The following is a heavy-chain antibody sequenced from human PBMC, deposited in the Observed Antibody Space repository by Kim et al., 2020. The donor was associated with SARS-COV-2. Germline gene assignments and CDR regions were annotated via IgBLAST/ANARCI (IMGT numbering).Heavy chain of an antibody. V-gene: IGHV5-10-1*01. J-gene: IGHJ4*02. CDR2: IDPSDSYT. D-gene: IGHD6-13*01. CDR3: ATGIDSSSWTTDY. Sequence: GESLKISCKGSGYSFTSYWISWVRQMPGKGLEWMGRIDPSDSYTNYSPSFQGHVTISADKSISTAYLQWSSLKASDTAMYYCATGIDSSSWTTDYWGQGTLVTVSS. CDR1: GYSFTSYW.